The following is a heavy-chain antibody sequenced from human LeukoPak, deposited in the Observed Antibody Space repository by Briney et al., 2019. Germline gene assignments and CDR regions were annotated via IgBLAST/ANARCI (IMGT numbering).Heavy chain of an antibody. CDR3: ARDNSGPQN. CDR2: INQDAGEA. CDR1: GLTFSHYW. V-gene: IGHV3-7*05. Sequence: GGPLRLSCEASGLTFSHYWMSWVRQAPGKGLEWVANINQDAGEAYYVDSVKGRFTISRQNAKSSLYLQMNSLRVEDTAVYYCARDNSGPQNWGLGTLVTVSS. J-gene: IGHJ1*01. D-gene: IGHD1-26*01.